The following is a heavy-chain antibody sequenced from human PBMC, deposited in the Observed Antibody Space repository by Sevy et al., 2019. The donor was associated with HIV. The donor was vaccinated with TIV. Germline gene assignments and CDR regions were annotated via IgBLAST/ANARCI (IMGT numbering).Heavy chain of an antibody. D-gene: IGHD2-8*02. V-gene: IGHV3-30*02. J-gene: IGHJ6*02. CDR3: AKGGYCTGGVCYTGRGLDV. CDR1: GFTFSSYG. Sequence: GGSLRLSCVASGFTFSSYGMHWVRQAPGKGLEWVAFIRYDGSNKNYADSVKGRFTISRDNSKNTLYLQMNSLRAEDTAVYYCAKGGYCTGGVCYTGRGLDVWGQGTTVTVSS. CDR2: IRYDGSNK.